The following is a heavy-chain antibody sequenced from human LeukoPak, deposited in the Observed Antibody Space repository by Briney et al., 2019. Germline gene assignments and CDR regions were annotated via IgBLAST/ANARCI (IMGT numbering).Heavy chain of an antibody. J-gene: IGHJ4*02. Sequence: GASVKVSCKASGYTFTGYYMHWVRQAPGQGLEWMGWINPNSGGTNYAQQLQGRVTMTRDTSISTAYMELSGLRSDDTAVYYCAKFEGVAGYFDYWGQGTLVTVSS. CDR3: AKFEGVAGYFDY. CDR1: GYTFTGYY. V-gene: IGHV1-2*02. D-gene: IGHD6-19*01. CDR2: INPNSGGT.